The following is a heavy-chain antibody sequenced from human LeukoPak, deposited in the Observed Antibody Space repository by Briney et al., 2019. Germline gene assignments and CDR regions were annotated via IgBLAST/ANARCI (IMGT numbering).Heavy chain of an antibody. CDR1: GYTFTSYG. J-gene: IGHJ6*03. D-gene: IGHD5-24*01. CDR3: ASGRDTRGSSPYYYYYMDV. V-gene: IGHV1-18*01. CDR2: ISAYNGNT. Sequence: ASVKVSCKASGYTFTSYGISWVRQAPGQGLEWMGWISAYNGNTNYAQKLQGRVTMTTDTSTSTAYMELRSLRSDDTAVYYCASGRDTRGSSPYYYYYMDVWGKGTTVTVSS.